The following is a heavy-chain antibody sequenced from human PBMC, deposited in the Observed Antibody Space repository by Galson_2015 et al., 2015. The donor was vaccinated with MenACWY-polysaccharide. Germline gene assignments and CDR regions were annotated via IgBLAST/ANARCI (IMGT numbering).Heavy chain of an antibody. CDR1: GFTFSNYW. CDR2: INQDGTVK. Sequence: SLRLSCAASGFTFSNYWMSWVRQAPGKGLEWVANINQDGTVKYYVDPVKGRFTISRDNAKNSLYVQMNSLRGEDTAVYYCARVGYASSSTDYWGQGTLVTVSS. CDR3: ARVGYASSSTDY. D-gene: IGHD6-6*01. J-gene: IGHJ4*02. V-gene: IGHV3-7*01.